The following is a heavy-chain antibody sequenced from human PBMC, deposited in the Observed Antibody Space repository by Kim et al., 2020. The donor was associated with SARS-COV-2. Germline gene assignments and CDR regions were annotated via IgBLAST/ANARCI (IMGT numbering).Heavy chain of an antibody. CDR3: ARQRGGEGDAFDI. V-gene: IGHV5-51*01. D-gene: IGHD2-21*01. J-gene: IGHJ3*02. Sequence: YSPSFPGQVTISADKSISTAYLQWSSLKASDTAMYYCARQRGGEGDAFDIWGQGTMVTVSS.